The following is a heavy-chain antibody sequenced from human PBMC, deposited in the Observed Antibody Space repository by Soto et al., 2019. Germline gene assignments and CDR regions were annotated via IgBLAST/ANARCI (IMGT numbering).Heavy chain of an antibody. V-gene: IGHV3-23*01. CDR2: ISGSGGST. Sequence: EVQLLESGGGLVQPGGSLRLSCAASGFTFSSYAMSWVRQAPGKGLEWVSAISGSGGSTYYADSVKGRFTISRDNSKNTLYLQMNSLRADDTAVYYCAKETTIFGVVIGNRFDPWGQGTLVTVSS. J-gene: IGHJ5*02. CDR3: AKETTIFGVVIGNRFDP. CDR1: GFTFSSYA. D-gene: IGHD3-3*01.